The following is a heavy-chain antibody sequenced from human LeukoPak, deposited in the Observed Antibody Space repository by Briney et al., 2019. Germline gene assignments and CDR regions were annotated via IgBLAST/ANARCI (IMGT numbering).Heavy chain of an antibody. V-gene: IGHV4-59*01. CDR2: IYYSGST. Sequence: PPETLSLTCTVSGVSIFSSYWNWIRQPPGKGLEWIGYIYYSGSTNYNPSLKSRVTISVDTSKNQFSLKLSSVTAADTAVYYCASSITIFGVVSARPLDFDYWGQGTLVTVSS. D-gene: IGHD3-3*01. CDR3: ASSITIFGVVSARPLDFDY. J-gene: IGHJ4*02. CDR1: GVSIFSSY.